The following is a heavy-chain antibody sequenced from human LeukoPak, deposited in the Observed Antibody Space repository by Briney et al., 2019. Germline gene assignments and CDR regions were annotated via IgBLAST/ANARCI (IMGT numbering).Heavy chain of an antibody. D-gene: IGHD6-13*01. J-gene: IGHJ4*01. CDR3: VRGPRGSWYYDY. Sequence: PSQTLSLTCAISGDSVSSNSAAWSWIRQSPSRGLEWLGRTYYRSKWYNDYSVSVKSRITINPDTSKNQFSLQLNSVIPEDTAVYYCVRGPRGSWYYDYWGHGTLVTVPS. V-gene: IGHV6-1*01. CDR2: TYYRSKWYN. CDR1: GDSVSSNSAA.